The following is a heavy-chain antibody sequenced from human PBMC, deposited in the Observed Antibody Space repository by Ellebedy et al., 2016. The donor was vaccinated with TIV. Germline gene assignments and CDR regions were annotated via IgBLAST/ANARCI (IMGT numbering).Heavy chain of an antibody. J-gene: IGHJ5*02. D-gene: IGHD5-12*01. CDR1: GYTFIGYY. V-gene: IGHV1-2*02. CDR3: ARGHNGFDSWFDP. CDR2: INPDTGGT. Sequence: AASVKVSCKASGYTFIGYYIHWVRQAPGQGLECMGWINPDTGGTNYAQRFRGRVTMTRDTSISPVYMELRRSRFDDTAIYYCARGHNGFDSWFDPWGQGTLVTVSS.